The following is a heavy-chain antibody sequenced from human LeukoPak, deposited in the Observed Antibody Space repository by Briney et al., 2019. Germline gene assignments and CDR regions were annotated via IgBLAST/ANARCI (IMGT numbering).Heavy chain of an antibody. CDR1: GFTFTSYG. Sequence: GGSLRLSCAASGFTFTSYGMHWVRQAPGKGLEWVAVISYDGSKKCYADSVKGRLTISRDNSKNTLYLQMNSLRAEDTAVYYCAKALICSGGSCYSYYYYGVDVWGQGTTVTVSS. D-gene: IGHD2-15*01. J-gene: IGHJ6*02. V-gene: IGHV3-30*18. CDR2: ISYDGSKK. CDR3: AKALICSGGSCYSYYYYGVDV.